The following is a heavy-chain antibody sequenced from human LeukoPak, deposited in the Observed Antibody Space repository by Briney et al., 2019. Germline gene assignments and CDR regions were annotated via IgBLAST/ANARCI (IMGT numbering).Heavy chain of an antibody. CDR1: GLTYYDHG. Sequence: PGGSLRLSCAASGLTYYDHGMNWVRQAPGKGLEWASYISGNNDNIHYADSVKGRFTISRDNAKNSLYLQMNSLRAEDPAVYSCVRDYDCGFDYWGQGTLVTVSS. V-gene: IGHV3-48*01. CDR3: VRDYDCGFDY. J-gene: IGHJ4*02. D-gene: IGHD2-21*01. CDR2: ISGNNDNI.